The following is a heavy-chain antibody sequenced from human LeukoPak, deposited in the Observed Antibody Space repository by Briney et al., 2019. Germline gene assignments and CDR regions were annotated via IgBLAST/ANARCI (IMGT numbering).Heavy chain of an antibody. J-gene: IGHJ4*02. CDR1: GYTFTSYY. Sequence: GASVKVSCKASGYTFTSYYMHWVRQAPGQGLEWMGLINPSGGSTSYAQKFQGRVTMTTDTSTSTAYMELRSLRSDDTAVYYCARAHIAVAGTGDFDYWGQGTLVTVSS. V-gene: IGHV1-46*01. D-gene: IGHD6-19*01. CDR2: INPSGGST. CDR3: ARAHIAVAGTGDFDY.